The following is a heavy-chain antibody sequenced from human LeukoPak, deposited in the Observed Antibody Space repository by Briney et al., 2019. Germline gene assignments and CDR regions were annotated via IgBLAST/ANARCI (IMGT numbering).Heavy chain of an antibody. D-gene: IGHD1-26*01. CDR3: AKARGSGSYGGEYYFDY. Sequence: GGSLRLSCAASGFTFSSYAMSWVRQAPGKGLEWVSAISGSGGSTYYADSVQGRFTISRDNSKNTLYLQMNSLRAEDTAVYYCAKARGSGSYGGEYYFDYWGQGTLVTVSS. V-gene: IGHV3-23*01. J-gene: IGHJ4*02. CDR1: GFTFSSYA. CDR2: ISGSGGST.